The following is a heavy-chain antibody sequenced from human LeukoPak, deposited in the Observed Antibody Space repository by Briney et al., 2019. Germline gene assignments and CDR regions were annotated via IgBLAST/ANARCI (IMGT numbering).Heavy chain of an antibody. V-gene: IGHV4-39*07. CDR3: ARGVFSDY. Sequence: SETLSLTCTVSGGSISSSSYYWGWIRQPPGKGLEWIGSIYYSGSTYYNPSLKSRVTISVDTSKNQFSLKLSSVTAADTAVYYCARGVFSDYWGQGTLVTVSS. CDR2: IYYSGST. D-gene: IGHD6-13*01. J-gene: IGHJ4*02. CDR1: GGSISSSSYY.